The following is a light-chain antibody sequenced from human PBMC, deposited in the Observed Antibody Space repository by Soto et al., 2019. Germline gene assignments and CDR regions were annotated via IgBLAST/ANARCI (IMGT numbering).Light chain of an antibody. CDR2: DAS. CDR3: QHYGDSART. CDR1: QSVSTF. Sequence: EIVLTQSPATLSLSPGERATLSCRASQSVSTFLAWYQQKPGQAPRLLISDASTRATGVPARFSGSGSGTDFTLTISSLEPQDFAVYYCQHYGDSARTFGPGTRLEI. V-gene: IGKV3-11*01. J-gene: IGKJ5*01.